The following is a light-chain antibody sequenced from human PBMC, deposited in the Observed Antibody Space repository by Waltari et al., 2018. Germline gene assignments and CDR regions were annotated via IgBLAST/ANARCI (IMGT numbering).Light chain of an antibody. J-gene: IGKJ4*01. CDR2: AAS. CDR1: QSISGY. CDR3: QQSFNRPPT. Sequence: DIDMTQSPSSLSASVGERVTITCRASQSISGYLHWYQQKPGRAPRLLIFAASNLQSGVPSRFSGSGSGTDFTLTISSLQPEDFATYYCQQSFNRPPTFGGGTKVEVK. V-gene: IGKV1-39*01.